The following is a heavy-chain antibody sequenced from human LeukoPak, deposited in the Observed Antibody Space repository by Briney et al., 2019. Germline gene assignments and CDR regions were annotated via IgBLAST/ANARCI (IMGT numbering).Heavy chain of an antibody. V-gene: IGHV3-21*01. CDR1: GFTFSSYW. CDR2: ISSSSSYI. D-gene: IGHD6-13*01. CDR3: ARATRITAAGTRASDY. Sequence: GGSLRLSCAASGFTFSSYWMNWVRQAPGKGLEWVSSISSSSSYIYYADSVKGRFTISRDNAKNSLYLQMNSLRAEDTAVYYCARATRITAAGTRASDYWGQGTLVTVSS. J-gene: IGHJ4*02.